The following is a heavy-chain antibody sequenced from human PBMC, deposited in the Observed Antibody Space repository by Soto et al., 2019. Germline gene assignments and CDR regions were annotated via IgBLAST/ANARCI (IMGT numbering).Heavy chain of an antibody. Sequence: RASVKVSCKASGYSFSSYYMHWVRQAPGQGLEGMVVINPSCDSITYAQKFQGRVTMTKATSTSTLFMEVSSRRFEDTDAYFCARDWDVGYWGQGNLVTVSS. V-gene: IGHV1-46*01. J-gene: IGHJ4*02. CDR2: INPSCDSI. D-gene: IGHD1-26*01. CDR1: GYSFSSYY. CDR3: ARDWDVGY.